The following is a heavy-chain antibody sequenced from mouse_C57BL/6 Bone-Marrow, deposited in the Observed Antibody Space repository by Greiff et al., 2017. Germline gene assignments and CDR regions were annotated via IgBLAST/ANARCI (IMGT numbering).Heavy chain of an antibody. CDR2: INPNNGGT. V-gene: IGHV1-18*01. D-gene: IGHD2-3*01. J-gene: IGHJ2*01. Sequence: EVHLVESGPELVKPGASVKIPCKASGYTFTDYNMDWVKQSHGKSLEWIGDINPNNGGTIYNQKFKGKATLTVDKSSSTAYMELRSLTSEDAAVYYCARRNDYLDYWGQGTTLTVSS. CDR3: ARRNDYLDY. CDR1: GYTFTDYN.